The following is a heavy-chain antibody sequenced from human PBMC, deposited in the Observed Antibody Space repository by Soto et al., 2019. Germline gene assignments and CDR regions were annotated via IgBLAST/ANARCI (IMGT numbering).Heavy chain of an antibody. Sequence: GGSLRLSCAASGFTVKNYQMNWVRQAPGKGLEWVSVIYSGGVTYYPDSVKGRFTTIRDTSKNTVYLQMNSLRADDTAMYYCARDPSTTGYYGLDVWGKGTTVTVSS. CDR1: GFTVKNYQ. J-gene: IGHJ6*04. CDR2: IYSGGVT. V-gene: IGHV3-53*01. CDR3: ARDPSTTGYYGLDV. D-gene: IGHD1-1*01.